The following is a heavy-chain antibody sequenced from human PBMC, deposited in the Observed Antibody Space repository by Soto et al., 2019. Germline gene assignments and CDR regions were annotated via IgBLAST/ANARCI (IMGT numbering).Heavy chain of an antibody. CDR3: AREIATTGESYFDY. D-gene: IGHD6-13*01. CDR1: GFTFSSYW. J-gene: IGHJ4*02. CDR2: INRDGSSI. Sequence: GGSLRLSCAASGFTFSSYWMHWVRQAPGKGLVWVSRINRDGSSINYADSARGRVTISRDNAKNTLYLQVNGLRAEDTAVYYCAREIATTGESYFDYWGQGILVTVSS. V-gene: IGHV3-74*01.